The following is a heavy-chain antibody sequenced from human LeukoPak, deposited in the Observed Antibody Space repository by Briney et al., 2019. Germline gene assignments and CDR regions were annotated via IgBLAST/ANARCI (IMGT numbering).Heavy chain of an antibody. CDR3: ARDSGSPPGYYYYYYMDV. Sequence: PSETLSLTCTVSGGSINTPNYYWGWIRQTPGKGLEWIGNIFYSGGTYYSPSLTSRVTISLDTSKNQFSLKLSSVTAADTAVYYCARDSGSPPGYYYYYYMDVWGKGTTVTVSS. CDR2: IFYSGGT. J-gene: IGHJ6*03. D-gene: IGHD1-26*01. V-gene: IGHV4-39*07. CDR1: GGSINTPNYY.